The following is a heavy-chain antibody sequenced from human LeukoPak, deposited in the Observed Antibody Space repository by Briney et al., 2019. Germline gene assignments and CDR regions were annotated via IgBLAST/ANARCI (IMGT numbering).Heavy chain of an antibody. V-gene: IGHV4-4*07. J-gene: IGHJ5*02. CDR2: IYTSGST. Sequence: PSETLSLTCTVSGGSISSYYWSWIRQPAGKGLEWIGCIYTSGSTNYNPSLKSRVTMSVDTSKNQFSLKLSSVTAADTAVYYCARDWTGYCSSTSCYPSNWFDPWGQGTLVTVSS. CDR1: GGSISSYY. D-gene: IGHD2-2*01. CDR3: ARDWTGYCSSTSCYPSNWFDP.